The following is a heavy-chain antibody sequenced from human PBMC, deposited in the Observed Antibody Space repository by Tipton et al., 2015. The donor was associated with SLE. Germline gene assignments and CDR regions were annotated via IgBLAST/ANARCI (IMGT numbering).Heavy chain of an antibody. V-gene: IGHV3-33*01. CDR1: GFTFSSYG. CDR3: ATDNDVENDDHSMDV. J-gene: IGHJ6*03. Sequence: SLRLSCAASGFTFSSYGMHWVRQAPGKGLEWVAVIWYDGNSQYYTDSVKGRFTISRDNSKNTLNLQMNSLKTEDTGLYSCATDNDVENDDHSMDVWGKGTTVTVSS. CDR2: IWYDGNSQ. D-gene: IGHD1-1*01.